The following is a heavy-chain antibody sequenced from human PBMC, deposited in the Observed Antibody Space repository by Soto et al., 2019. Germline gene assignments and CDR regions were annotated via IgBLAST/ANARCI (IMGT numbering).Heavy chain of an antibody. CDR1: RFTFSNYS. CDR2: ISSSSSTI. J-gene: IGHJ4*02. CDR3: ATSRFGELWVPFDY. V-gene: IGHV3-48*02. D-gene: IGHD3-10*01. Sequence: EVQLVESGGGLVQPGGSLRLSCAASRFTFSNYSMNWVRQAPGKGLEWVSYISSSSSTIYYADSVKGRFTISRDNAKNSLYLQMNSLSNEDTAVYYCATSRFGELWVPFDYWGQGTLVTVSS.